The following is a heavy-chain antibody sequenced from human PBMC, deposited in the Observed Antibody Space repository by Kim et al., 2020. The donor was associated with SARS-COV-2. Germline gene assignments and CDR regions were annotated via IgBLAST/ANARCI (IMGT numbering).Heavy chain of an antibody. V-gene: IGHV3-23*01. CDR3: AKSIPHWYFDL. CDR1: GFTFSNYD. CDR2: ISDYYGAT. D-gene: IGHD2-2*02. Sequence: GGSLRLSCAASGFTFSNYDMNWVRQAPGKGLEWVSSISDYYGATYADSVRGRFTISRDNSKNTVFLQMNSLRAEDTAVYYCAKSIPHWYFDLWGRGSLVTVSS. J-gene: IGHJ2*01.